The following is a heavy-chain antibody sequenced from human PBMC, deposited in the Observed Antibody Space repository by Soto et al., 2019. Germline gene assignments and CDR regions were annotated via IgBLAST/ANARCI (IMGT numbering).Heavy chain of an antibody. V-gene: IGHV1-69*13. J-gene: IGHJ4*02. Sequence: SGKVSCKASGGTLNNYAINWVRQAPGQGLEWMGGILPVSAPPDYAQKFQGRVSITADHSTSTVYMELSRLKSDDTAVYFCATDSNYDVSNSFWGQGTLVTVSS. CDR2: ILPVSAPP. CDR1: GGTLNNYA. CDR3: ATDSNYDVSNSF. D-gene: IGHD3-3*01.